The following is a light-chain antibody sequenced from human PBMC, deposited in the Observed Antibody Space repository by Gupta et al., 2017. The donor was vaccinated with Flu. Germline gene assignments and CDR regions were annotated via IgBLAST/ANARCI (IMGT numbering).Light chain of an antibody. CDR2: GAS. Sequence: EIVLTQSPGTLSLSPGERATLSCSASQSVSSSSLDGYQQKPGQAPRLLIYGASSSATRNPVRFSGCGSETDFTLTSIGRENEDFAVYYEHQYSRSLTFGRGTKVEIK. J-gene: IGKJ4*01. CDR1: QSVSSSS. CDR3: HQYSRSLT. V-gene: IGKV3-20*01.